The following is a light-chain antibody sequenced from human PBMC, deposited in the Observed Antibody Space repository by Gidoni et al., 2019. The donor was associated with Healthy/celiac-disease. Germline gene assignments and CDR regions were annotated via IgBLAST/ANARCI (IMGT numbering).Light chain of an antibody. J-gene: IGKJ4*01. CDR1: QDISNY. V-gene: IGKV1-33*01. Sequence: DIQMTQSPSSLSASVGDRVTITCQASQDISNYLNWYQQEPGKAPTLLIYDASNLETGVPSRFSGSGSGTDFTFTISRLQPEDIATYYCQQYDNLPLTFGGGTKVEIK. CDR2: DAS. CDR3: QQYDNLPLT.